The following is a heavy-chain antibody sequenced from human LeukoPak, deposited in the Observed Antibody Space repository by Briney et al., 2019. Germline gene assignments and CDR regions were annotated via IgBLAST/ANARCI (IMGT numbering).Heavy chain of an antibody. V-gene: IGHV1-8*03. Sequence: GASVKVSCKASGYTFTSYDINWVRQATGQGLEWMGWMNPNSGTTGYAQKFQGRVTITRNTSISTAYMELSSLRSEDTAVYYCAVNYYGSGSYYRDDYWGQGTLVTVSS. J-gene: IGHJ4*02. CDR3: AVNYYGSGSYYRDDY. D-gene: IGHD3-10*01. CDR1: GYTFTSYD. CDR2: MNPNSGTT.